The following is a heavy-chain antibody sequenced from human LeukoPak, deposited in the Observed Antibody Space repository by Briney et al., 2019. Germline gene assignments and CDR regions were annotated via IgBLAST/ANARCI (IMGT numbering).Heavy chain of an antibody. CDR1: GFTFSSYA. CDR3: AKGGGATVPFDN. J-gene: IGHJ4*02. CDR2: ISVSGGST. Sequence: PGGSLRLSCAASGFTFSSYAMSWIRQAPGKGLELDSVISVSGGSTYYADSVKGRFTISRDNSKNTLYLQMKSLRVEDTAVYYCAKGGGATVPFDNWGQGTLVTVSS. V-gene: IGHV3-23*01. D-gene: IGHD4-11*01.